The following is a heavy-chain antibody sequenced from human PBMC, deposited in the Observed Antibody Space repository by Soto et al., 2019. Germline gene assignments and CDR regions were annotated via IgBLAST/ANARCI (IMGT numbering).Heavy chain of an antibody. CDR3: ARVSRFAALDAFDI. Sequence: ASVKVSCKASGYTFTSYAIHWVRQAPGQRLEWMGWINAGNGNTKYSQKFQGRVTIIRDTSASTAYMELSSLRSEDTAVYYCARVSRFAALDAFDIWGQGTMVTVSS. V-gene: IGHV1-3*01. CDR2: INAGNGNT. J-gene: IGHJ3*02. D-gene: IGHD3-3*01. CDR1: GYTFTSYA.